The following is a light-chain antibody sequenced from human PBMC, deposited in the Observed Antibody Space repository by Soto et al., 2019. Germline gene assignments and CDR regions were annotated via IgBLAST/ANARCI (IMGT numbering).Light chain of an antibody. Sequence: QSALTQPASVSGSPGQSITISCTGSSSDVGGYKYVSWYQQHPDNAPKLIIYDVTYRPSGISNRFSGSKSGNTASLTISGLQAEDEADYVCSSYTSSNTVVFGGGTKLTVL. CDR1: SSDVGGYKY. V-gene: IGLV2-14*03. J-gene: IGLJ2*01. CDR2: DVT. CDR3: SSYTSSNTVV.